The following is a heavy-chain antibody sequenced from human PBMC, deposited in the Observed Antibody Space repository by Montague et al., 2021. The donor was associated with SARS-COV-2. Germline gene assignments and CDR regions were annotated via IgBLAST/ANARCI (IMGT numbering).Heavy chain of an antibody. CDR3: ARSGWEQVVRARYCYYSGMDV. CDR2: INHSGST. CDR1: GGSFSGYY. Sequence: SETLSLTCAVYGGSFSGYYWSWIRQPPGKGLEWIGEINHSGSTNYNPSLKSRVTISVDTSKNQFSLKLSSVTAADTAVYYCARSGWEQVVRARYCYYSGMDVWGQGTMVTVSS. J-gene: IGHJ6*02. V-gene: IGHV4-34*01. D-gene: IGHD6-6*01.